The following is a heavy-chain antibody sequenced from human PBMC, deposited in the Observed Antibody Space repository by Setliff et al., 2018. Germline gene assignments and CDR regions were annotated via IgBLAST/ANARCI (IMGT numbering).Heavy chain of an antibody. D-gene: IGHD2-2*01. Sequence: PSETLSLTCTVSGGSIDSGDYYWNWIRQPPGKGLEWIGYIYFSGSTYYNPSLKSRVTISVDMSKNQFSMKLTSVTAADTAVYYCARAVPRGATPDYWAQGTVVTVSS. CDR1: GGSIDSGDYY. CDR3: ARAVPRGATPDY. V-gene: IGHV4-30-4*08. J-gene: IGHJ4*02. CDR2: IYFSGST.